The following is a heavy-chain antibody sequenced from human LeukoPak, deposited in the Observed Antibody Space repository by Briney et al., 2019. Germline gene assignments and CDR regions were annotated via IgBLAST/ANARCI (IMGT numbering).Heavy chain of an antibody. D-gene: IGHD6-13*01. CDR1: SGSISSSSYY. V-gene: IGHV4-39*01. CDR2: IYYSGST. J-gene: IGHJ4*02. CDR3: AKLAAAGTTYGPGVDY. Sequence: PSETLSLTCTVSSGSISSSSYYWGWIRQPPGKGLEWIGSIYYSGSTYYNPSLKSRVTISVDTSKDQFSLKLSSVTAADTAVYYCAKLAAAGTTYGPGVDYWGQGTLVTVSS.